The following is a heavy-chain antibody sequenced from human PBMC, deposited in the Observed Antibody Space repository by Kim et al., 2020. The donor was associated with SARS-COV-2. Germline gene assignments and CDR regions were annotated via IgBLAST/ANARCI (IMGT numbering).Heavy chain of an antibody. CDR3: TRDLGTVTTFWLDY. V-gene: IGHV3-49*04. D-gene: IGHD4-17*01. CDR1: GFTFGDYA. CDR2: IRSKAYGGTT. J-gene: IGHJ4*02. Sequence: GGSLRLSCTASGFTFGDYAMSWVRQAPGKGLEWVGFIRSKAYGGTTEYAASVKGRFTISRDDSKSIAYLQMNSLKTEDTAVYYCTRDLGTVTTFWLDYWGQGTLVTVSS.